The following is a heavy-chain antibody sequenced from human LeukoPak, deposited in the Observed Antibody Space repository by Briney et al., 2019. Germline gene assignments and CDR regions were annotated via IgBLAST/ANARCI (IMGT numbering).Heavy chain of an antibody. J-gene: IGHJ4*02. CDR1: GFTFSSYS. CDR3: ARGSPSGSYPKGYFDY. V-gene: IGHV3-48*02. CDR2: ISSSSSTI. D-gene: IGHD1-26*01. Sequence: PGGSLRLSCAASGFTFSSYSMNWVRQAPGKGLEWVSYISSSSSTIYYADSVKGRFTISRDNAKNSLYLQMNSLRDEDTAVYYCARGSPSGSYPKGYFDYWGQGTLVTVSS.